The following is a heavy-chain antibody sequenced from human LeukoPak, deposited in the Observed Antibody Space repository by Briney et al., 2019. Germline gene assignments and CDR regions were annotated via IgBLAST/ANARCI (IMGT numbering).Heavy chain of an antibody. D-gene: IGHD1-26*01. CDR2: INSDGSRT. CDR1: GFPFSSYW. CDR3: AKEYTGTFSPFPSYFDN. Sequence: GGSLTLSCAASGFPFSSYWMHWLRHSPGKGLVWVSHINSDGSRTSYADSVKGRFTISRDNSKNTLYLQMNSLRAEDTAIYYCAKEYTGTFSPFPSYFDNWGQGTLVTVSS. V-gene: IGHV3-74*01. J-gene: IGHJ4*02.